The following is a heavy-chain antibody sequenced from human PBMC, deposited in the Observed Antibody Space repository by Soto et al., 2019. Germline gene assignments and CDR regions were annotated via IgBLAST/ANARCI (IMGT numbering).Heavy chain of an antibody. V-gene: IGHV4-39*01. CDR2: IFYSGST. J-gene: IGHJ5*02. Sequence: SETLSLTCTVSGGSISSSSYYWGWIRQLPWKGLEWIGSIFYSGSTYYNPSPRSRVTIYIDSSKNQFSLKLSSVTAADTAVYYCARHLVVAATTYNWFDLWGQXTLVTGPS. CDR1: GGSISSSSYY. D-gene: IGHD2-15*01. CDR3: ARHLVVAATTYNWFDL.